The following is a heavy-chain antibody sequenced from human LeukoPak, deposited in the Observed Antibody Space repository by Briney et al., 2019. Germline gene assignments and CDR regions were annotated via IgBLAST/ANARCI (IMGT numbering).Heavy chain of an antibody. D-gene: IGHD3-16*01. CDR2: ITGSGPYI. CDR1: GFTFSTFA. J-gene: IGHJ4*02. V-gene: IGHV3-21*06. Sequence: GGSLRLSCAAPGFTFSTFAMHWVRLSPGKGLEWVSSITGSGPYILYADSVKRRFTISRDNTKNLLYLEMNSLRAEDTAMYYCVRDVGAVRGEVYFDYWGQGTLVTVSS. CDR3: VRDVGAVRGEVYFDY.